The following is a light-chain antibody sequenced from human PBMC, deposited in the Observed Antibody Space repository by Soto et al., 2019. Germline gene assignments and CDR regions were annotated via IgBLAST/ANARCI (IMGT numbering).Light chain of an antibody. V-gene: IGKV3-11*01. CDR3: QQRSNS. Sequence: EVVFTQSPPTLSLSPGERATLSCRASQSVSSFLAWYQQKPGQAPRLLIYGASKRATGIPARFSGSGSGTDFTLTISSLEPEDFAVYYCQQRSNSFGGGTKVDIK. J-gene: IGKJ4*01. CDR2: GAS. CDR1: QSVSSF.